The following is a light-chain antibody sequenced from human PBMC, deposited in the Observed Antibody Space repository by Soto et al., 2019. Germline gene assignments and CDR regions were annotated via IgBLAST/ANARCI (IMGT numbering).Light chain of an antibody. CDR1: LSVSSD. CDR2: RAF. CDR3: QQYVSLPIT. V-gene: IGKV3-15*01. Sequence: EIVMTQSPATLSLSPGERATLSCRASLSVSSDLAWYRQKPGQAPRLLIYRAFTRATGIPARFSGSGFGTDFTLTISSLQSEDFAVYYCQQYVSLPITFGQGTRLEIK. J-gene: IGKJ5*01.